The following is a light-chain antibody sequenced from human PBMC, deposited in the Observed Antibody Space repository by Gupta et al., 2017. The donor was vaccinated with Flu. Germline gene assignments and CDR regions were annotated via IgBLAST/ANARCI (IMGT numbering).Light chain of an antibody. CDR2: SAS. Sequence: GDRVAITCRASQSISTYLHWYQQKPGKAPKLLIYSASSLQSGVPSRFSGSGSGTDFTLTLSSLQPEDFATYYCQQSYINPRTFGQGTKVEIK. CDR3: QQSYINPRT. J-gene: IGKJ1*01. CDR1: QSISTY. V-gene: IGKV1-39*01.